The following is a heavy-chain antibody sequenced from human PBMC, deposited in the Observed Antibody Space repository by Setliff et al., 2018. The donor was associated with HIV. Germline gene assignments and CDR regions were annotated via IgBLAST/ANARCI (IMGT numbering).Heavy chain of an antibody. CDR3: VREQDSPSF. V-gene: IGHV1-18*01. Sequence: ASVKVSCKASGYKFINYGITWVRQAPGQGLEWVGWISVYNGNTKFAQKFEGRVTLTTDTSTNTAYMEMRSLISDDTATYYCVREQDSPSFWGQGTLVTVS. CDR2: ISVYNGNT. D-gene: IGHD3-22*01. CDR1: GYKFINYG. J-gene: IGHJ1*01.